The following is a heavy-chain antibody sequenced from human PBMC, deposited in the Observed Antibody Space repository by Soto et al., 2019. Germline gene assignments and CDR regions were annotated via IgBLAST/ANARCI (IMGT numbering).Heavy chain of an antibody. CDR1: GDSISSGGYY. CDR3: EGYSYGPPYAFDI. V-gene: IGHV4-31*03. D-gene: IGHD5-18*01. CDR2: IYYSGST. J-gene: IGHJ3*02. Sequence: PSKTLSLTCTVSGDSISSGGYYWSWIRQHPGKGLEWIGYIYYSGSTYYNPSLKSRVTISVDTSKNQFSLKLSSVTAADTAVYYCEGYSYGPPYAFDIWGQVTIFTVSS.